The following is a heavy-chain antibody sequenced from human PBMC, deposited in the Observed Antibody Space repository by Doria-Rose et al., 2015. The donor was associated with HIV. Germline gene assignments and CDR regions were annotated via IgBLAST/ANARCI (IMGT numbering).Heavy chain of an antibody. J-gene: IGHJ4*02. CDR1: GVSLSSPGMG. CDR3: ARIKSSRWYHKYYFDF. V-gene: IGHV2-26*01. CDR2: LFSDDAG. Sequence: VTLKESGPVLVKPTETLTLTCTVSGVSLSSPGMGVSWVRRPPGKALEWLANLFSDDAGSYKASLKCRLTISRVTSKSQVVLTMTDMDPVDTATYYCARIKSSRWYHKYYFDFWGQGTLVIISA. D-gene: IGHD6-13*01.